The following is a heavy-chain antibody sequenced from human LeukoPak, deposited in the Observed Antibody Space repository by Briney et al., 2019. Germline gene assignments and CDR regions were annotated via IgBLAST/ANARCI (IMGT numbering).Heavy chain of an antibody. J-gene: IGHJ4*02. V-gene: IGHV3-23*01. D-gene: IGHD3-22*01. CDR3: AKDMGYYYDSSASDY. CDR2: ISGSGGRT. CDR1: GFTFSSYA. Sequence: PSGGSLRLSCAASGFTFSSYAMSWVRQAPGKGLGWVSAISGSGGRTYYAASVKGRFTISRDNSKNTLYLQMNSLRAEDTAVYYCAKDMGYYYDSSASDYWGQGTLVTVSS.